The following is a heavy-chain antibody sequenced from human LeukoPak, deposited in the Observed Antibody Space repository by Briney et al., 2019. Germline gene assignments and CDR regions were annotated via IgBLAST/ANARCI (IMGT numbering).Heavy chain of an antibody. D-gene: IGHD3-16*01. J-gene: IGHJ4*02. CDR1: GGSISSYY. Sequence: SETLSLTCTVSGGSISSYYWSWIRQPPGKGLEWIGYIYYGGSTNYNPSLKSRVTISVDTSKNQFSLKLSSVTAADTAVYYCAGGALYDYVWGSNNWGQGTLVTVSS. CDR3: AGGALYDYVWGSNN. CDR2: IYYGGST. V-gene: IGHV4-59*01.